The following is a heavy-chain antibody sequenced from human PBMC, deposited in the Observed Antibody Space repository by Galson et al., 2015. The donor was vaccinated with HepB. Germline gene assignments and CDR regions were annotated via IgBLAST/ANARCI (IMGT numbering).Heavy chain of an antibody. Sequence: SLRLSCAASGFTFSSYAMHWVRQAPGKGLEWVAVISYDGSNKYYADSVKGRFTISRDNSKNTLYLQMNSLRAEDTAVYYCATDYYDSSGYIRNAFDIWGQGTMATVSS. CDR2: ISYDGSNK. V-gene: IGHV3-30-3*01. CDR3: ATDYYDSSGYIRNAFDI. D-gene: IGHD3-22*01. J-gene: IGHJ3*02. CDR1: GFTFSSYA.